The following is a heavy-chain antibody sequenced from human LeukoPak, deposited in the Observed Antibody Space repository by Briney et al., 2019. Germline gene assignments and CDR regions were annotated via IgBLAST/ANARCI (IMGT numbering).Heavy chain of an antibody. Sequence: GGSLRLSCAASGFTVSSNYMSWVRQAPGKGLEWVSVIYSGGSTYYADSVKGRFTISRDNSKNTLYLQMNSLRAEDTAVYYCARDQTGLRFFDYWGQGTLVTVSS. CDR1: GFTVSSNY. CDR2: IYSGGST. D-gene: IGHD4-17*01. J-gene: IGHJ4*02. CDR3: ARDQTGLRFFDY. V-gene: IGHV3-66*01.